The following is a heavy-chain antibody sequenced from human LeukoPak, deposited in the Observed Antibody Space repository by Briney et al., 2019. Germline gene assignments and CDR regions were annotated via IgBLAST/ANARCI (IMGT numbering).Heavy chain of an antibody. J-gene: IGHJ4*02. CDR2: IYYSGST. Sequence: SETLSLTCTVSGGSISSSSYYWGWIRQPPGKGLEWIGSIYYSGSTYYNPSLKSRVTISVDTSKNQFSLKLSSVTAADTAVYYCARDPRATAGGPGGYWGQGTLVTVSS. CDR1: GGSISSSSYY. V-gene: IGHV4-39*07. CDR3: ARDPRATAGGPGGY. D-gene: IGHD2-15*01.